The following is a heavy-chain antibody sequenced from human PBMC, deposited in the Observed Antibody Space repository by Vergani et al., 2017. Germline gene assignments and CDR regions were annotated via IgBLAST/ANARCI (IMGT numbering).Heavy chain of an antibody. CDR1: GFTFISYA. CDR3: AKGYSGYHYGPYFDD. CDR2: ISGSGGST. Sequence: EVQLLGSGGGLLQPGGSLRLSCAASGFTFISYAMSWFRQAPGKGLEWFSAISGSGGSTYYADSVKGRFTISRDNSKNTLYLQMNSLRAEETAVYYCAKGYSGYHYGPYFDDWGQGTLVTVSS. D-gene: IGHD5-12*01. J-gene: IGHJ4*02. V-gene: IGHV3-23*01.